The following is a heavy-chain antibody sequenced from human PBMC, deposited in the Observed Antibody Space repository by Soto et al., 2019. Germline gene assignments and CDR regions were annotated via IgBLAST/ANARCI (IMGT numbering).Heavy chain of an antibody. J-gene: IGHJ6*03. CDR1: GFTFSSCS. CDR3: SNSVANSSWYIYYMDV. D-gene: IGHD6-13*01. V-gene: IGHV3-21*01. Sequence: EVQVVESGGGLVKPGESLRLSCAASGFTFSSCSMNWVRQAPGKGLEWVSSIDSSSSYIYYADSVKGRFTISRDNAQNSLYLQMNSLRAEDTGVYYCSNSVANSSWYIYYMDVWGKGTTVTVSS. CDR2: IDSSSSYI.